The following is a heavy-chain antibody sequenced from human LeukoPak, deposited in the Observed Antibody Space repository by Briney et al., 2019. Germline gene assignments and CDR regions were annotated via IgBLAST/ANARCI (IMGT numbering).Heavy chain of an antibody. J-gene: IGHJ4*02. D-gene: IGHD3-22*01. CDR3: ARGVAYYYDSSALPLAYYFDY. Sequence: SETLSLTCAVHGGSFSGYYWSWIRQPPGKGLEWIGEINHSGSTNYNPSLKSRVTISVDTSKNQFSLKLSSVTAADTAVYYCARGVAYYYDSSALPLAYYFDYWGQGTLVTVSS. V-gene: IGHV4-34*01. CDR1: GGSFSGYY. CDR2: INHSGST.